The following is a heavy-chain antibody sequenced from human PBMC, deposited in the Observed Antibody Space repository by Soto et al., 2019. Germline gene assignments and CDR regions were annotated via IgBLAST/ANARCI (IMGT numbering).Heavy chain of an antibody. J-gene: IGHJ4*02. CDR1: GFTFGDYA. Sequence: GGSLRLSCTASGFTFGDYAMSWFRQAPGKGLEWVGFIRSKAYGGTTEYAASVKGRFTISRDDSKSIAYLQMNSLKTEDTAVYYCTRDPHDYDFWSGYPPGDYWGQGTLVTVSS. D-gene: IGHD3-3*01. V-gene: IGHV3-49*03. CDR3: TRDPHDYDFWSGYPPGDY. CDR2: IRSKAYGGTT.